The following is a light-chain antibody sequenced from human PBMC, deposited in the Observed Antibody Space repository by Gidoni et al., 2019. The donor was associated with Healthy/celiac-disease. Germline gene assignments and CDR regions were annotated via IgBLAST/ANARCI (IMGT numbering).Light chain of an antibody. Sequence: NFMLTQPHSVSDSPGETVTISCTRSSGSIASNDVQWYQQRPGSAPTTVIYEDNQRPSGVPDRFSGSIDSSSNSASLTISGLKTEDEADYYCQSYDSSNHVVFGGGTKLTVL. J-gene: IGLJ2*01. V-gene: IGLV6-57*04. CDR1: SGSIASND. CDR3: QSYDSSNHVV. CDR2: EDN.